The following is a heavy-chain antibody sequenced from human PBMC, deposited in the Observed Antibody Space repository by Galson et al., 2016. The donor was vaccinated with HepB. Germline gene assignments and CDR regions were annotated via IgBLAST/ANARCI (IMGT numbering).Heavy chain of an antibody. CDR2: IYYRGGT. J-gene: IGHJ4*02. Sequence: LSLTCTVSGDSISSPSCYWGWIRQPPGKGLEWVGNIYYRGGTYYNPSLKSRVTISVDTSKNPFSVQLTFVTAADTAVYYCTRRLGGQTPGRLFDYWGQGTLVTVSS. CDR3: TRRLGGQTPGRLFDY. V-gene: IGHV4-39*01. D-gene: IGHD3-16*01. CDR1: GDSISSPSCY.